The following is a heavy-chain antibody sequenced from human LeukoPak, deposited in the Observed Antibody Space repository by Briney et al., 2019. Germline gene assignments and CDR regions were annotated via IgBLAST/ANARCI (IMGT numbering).Heavy chain of an antibody. J-gene: IGHJ6*04. CDR2: IYYSGST. Sequence: SETLSLTCTVSGSSISSYYWSWIRQPPGKGLEWIGYIYYSGSTNYNPSLKSRVTISVDTSKNQFSLKLSSVTAADTAVYYCARGPPGPALLWFGSMDVWGKGTTVTVSS. D-gene: IGHD3-10*01. V-gene: IGHV4-59*01. CDR3: ARGPPGPALLWFGSMDV. CDR1: GSSISSYY.